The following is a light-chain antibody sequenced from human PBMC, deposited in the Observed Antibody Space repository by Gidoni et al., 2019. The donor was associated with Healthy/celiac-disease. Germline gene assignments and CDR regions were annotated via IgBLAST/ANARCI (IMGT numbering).Light chain of an antibody. CDR1: SSDVGSYTL. Sequence: QSALTQPAPVSGSPGQPITTACTGTSSDVGSYTLVSWYQQHPGKAPKLMIYEGSKRPSGVSNRFSGSKSGNTASLTISGLQADDEADYYCCSYAGSSTLVFGGWTKLTVL. J-gene: IGLJ2*01. CDR2: EGS. CDR3: CSYAGSSTLV. V-gene: IGLV2-23*01.